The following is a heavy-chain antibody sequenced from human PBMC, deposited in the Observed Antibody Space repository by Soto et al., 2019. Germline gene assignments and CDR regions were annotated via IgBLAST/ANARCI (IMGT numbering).Heavy chain of an antibody. Sequence: ASVKVSCKTSGNTFPNYALHWVRQAPGQRPEWMGWINGGNGNTKYSEHFQGRVTFTGDTSAGTAYMELSSLRSEDTAVYYCARSIVVVTALDYWGQGTLVTVSS. D-gene: IGHD2-21*02. J-gene: IGHJ4*02. CDR2: INGGNGNT. V-gene: IGHV1-3*01. CDR3: ARSIVVVTALDY. CDR1: GNTFPNYA.